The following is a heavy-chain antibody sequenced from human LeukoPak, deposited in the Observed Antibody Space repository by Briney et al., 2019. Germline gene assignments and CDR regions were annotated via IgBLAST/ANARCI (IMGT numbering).Heavy chain of an antibody. CDR3: AGRVYYDSSTNYYQPFDI. V-gene: IGHV3-53*01. Sequence: GGSLRLSCAASGFTVSNNYMSWVRQAPEKGLEWVSVIYSGGSTYYADSVKGRFTISRDSSKNTLYLQMNNLRAEDTAIYYCAGRVYYDSSTNYYQPFDIWGQGTMVTVSS. J-gene: IGHJ3*02. D-gene: IGHD3-22*01. CDR2: IYSGGST. CDR1: GFTVSNNY.